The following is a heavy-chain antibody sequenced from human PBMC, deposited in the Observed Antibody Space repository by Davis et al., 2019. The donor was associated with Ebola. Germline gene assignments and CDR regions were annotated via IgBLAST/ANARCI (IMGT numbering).Heavy chain of an antibody. CDR1: GFFFSSFD. V-gene: IGHV3-13*01. CDR2: IGTAGDT. Sequence: GESLKISCAASGFFFSSFDMHWVRQAPGKGLEWVSAIGTAGDTYYPGSVKGRFTISRENAKKSLYLQMNSLGAGDTAVYYCARGVAGRVRGVPWAMDVWGQGTTVTVSS. CDR3: ARGVAGRVRGVPWAMDV. D-gene: IGHD3-10*01. J-gene: IGHJ6*02.